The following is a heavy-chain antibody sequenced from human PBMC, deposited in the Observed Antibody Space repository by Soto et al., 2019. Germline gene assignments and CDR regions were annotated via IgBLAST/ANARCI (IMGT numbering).Heavy chain of an antibody. CDR3: ARLGCSGGSCTAFDI. D-gene: IGHD2-15*01. J-gene: IGHJ3*02. Sequence: SQTLSLTCTVSGGSISSSSYYWGWIRQPPGKGLEWIGSIHYSGSTYYNPSLKSRVTISVDTSKNQFSLKLSSVTAADTAVYYCARLGCSGGSCTAFDIWGQGTMVTVSS. CDR1: GGSISSSSYY. V-gene: IGHV4-39*01. CDR2: IHYSGST.